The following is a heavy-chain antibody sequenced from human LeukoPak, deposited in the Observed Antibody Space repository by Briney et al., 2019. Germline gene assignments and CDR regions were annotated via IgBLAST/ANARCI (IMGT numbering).Heavy chain of an antibody. CDR1: GFTFSSYE. CDR3: ARDLRRLQFTPEGADY. Sequence: QPGGSLRLSCAASGFTFSSYEMNWVRQAPGKGLEWVSYISSSGSTIYYTDSVKGRFTISRDNAKNSLYLQMNSLRAEDTAVYYCARDLRRLQFTPEGADYWGQGTLVTVSS. D-gene: IGHD3-16*01. V-gene: IGHV3-48*03. CDR2: ISSSGSTI. J-gene: IGHJ4*02.